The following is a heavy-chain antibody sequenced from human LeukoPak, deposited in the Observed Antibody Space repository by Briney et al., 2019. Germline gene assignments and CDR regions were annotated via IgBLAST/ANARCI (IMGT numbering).Heavy chain of an antibody. Sequence: GGSLRLSCAASGFTFSSSSMNWVRQAPGKGLEWVPSISSGSSYIYYADPLKGRFTVSRDNAKNSLYLQMNSLRAEDTAVYYCASERYNWNYAFDYWGQGILVTVSS. CDR1: GFTFSSSS. D-gene: IGHD1-7*01. V-gene: IGHV3-21*01. CDR3: ASERYNWNYAFDY. CDR2: ISSGSSYI. J-gene: IGHJ4*02.